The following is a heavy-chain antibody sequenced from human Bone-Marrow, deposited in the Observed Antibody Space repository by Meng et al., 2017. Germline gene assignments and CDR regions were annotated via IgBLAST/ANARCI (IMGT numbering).Heavy chain of an antibody. D-gene: IGHD4-11*01. V-gene: IGHV1-69*13. CDR2: IIPIFGTA. Sequence: SVKVSCKASGGTFSSYAISWVRQAPGQGLEWMGGIIPIFGTANYAQKFQGRVTITADESTSTAYMELSSLRAEDTALYYCAKATPTEGPSYYYYGMDVWGPGTTVTVSS. CDR3: AKATPTEGPSYYYYGMDV. J-gene: IGHJ6*02. CDR1: GGTFSSYA.